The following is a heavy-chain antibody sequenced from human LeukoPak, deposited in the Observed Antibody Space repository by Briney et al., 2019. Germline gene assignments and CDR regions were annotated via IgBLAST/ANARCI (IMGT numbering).Heavy chain of an antibody. V-gene: IGHV2-70*04. D-gene: IGHD3-22*01. CDR3: ARTPVLYDSSGYYYDY. CDR2: IDWDDDK. Sequence: SGPALVKPTQTLTLTCTFSGFSLSTSGMRVSWIRQPPGKALEWLARIDWDDDKFYSTSLKTRLTISKDTSKNQVVLTMTNMDPVDTATYYSARTPVLYDSSGYYYDYWGQGTLVTVSS. J-gene: IGHJ4*02. CDR1: GFSLSTSGMR.